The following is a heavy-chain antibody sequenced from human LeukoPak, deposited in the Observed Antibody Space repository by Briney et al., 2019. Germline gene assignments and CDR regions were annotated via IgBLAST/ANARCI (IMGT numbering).Heavy chain of an antibody. V-gene: IGHV1-46*01. D-gene: IGHD6-6*01. Sequence: ASVKVSCKASGYTFTSYYMHWVRQAPGQGLEWMGIINPSGGSTSYAQKFQGRVTMTRDTSTSTVYMELSSLRTEDTAVYYCARDPSNWYFDLWGRGTLVTVSS. CDR2: INPSGGST. CDR3: ARDPSNWYFDL. CDR1: GYTFTSYY. J-gene: IGHJ2*01.